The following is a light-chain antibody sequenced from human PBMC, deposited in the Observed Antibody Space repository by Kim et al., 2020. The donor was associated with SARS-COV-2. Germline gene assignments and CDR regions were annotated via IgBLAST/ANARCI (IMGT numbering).Light chain of an antibody. Sequence: GQSVTISCRRTRRDVGGYKFVSWYQQHPGKVPKLILYDVSKRPSGVPDRFSGSKSGNTASLTISGLQAEDEADYYCCSYAGSYIWVFGGGTQLTVL. CDR3: CSYAGSYIWV. CDR1: RRDVGGYKF. CDR2: DVS. J-gene: IGLJ3*02. V-gene: IGLV2-11*03.